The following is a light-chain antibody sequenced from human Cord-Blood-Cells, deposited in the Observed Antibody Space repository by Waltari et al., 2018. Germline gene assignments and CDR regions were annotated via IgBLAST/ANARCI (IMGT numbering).Light chain of an antibody. CDR3: SSYTSSSTLDV. J-gene: IGLJ1*01. CDR1: SSDVGGYNY. Sequence: QSALTQPASVSGSPGQSTTISCTGTSSDVGGYNYVSWYQQHPGKAPKLMIYEVSTRPSGVSNRFSGSKSGNTAALTISGLQAEDEADYYCSSYTSSSTLDVFGTGTKVTVL. CDR2: EVS. V-gene: IGLV2-14*01.